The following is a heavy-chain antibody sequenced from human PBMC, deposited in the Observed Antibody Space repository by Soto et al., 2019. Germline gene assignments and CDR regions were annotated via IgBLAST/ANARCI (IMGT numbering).Heavy chain of an antibody. D-gene: IGHD3-10*01. Sequence: GESLKISCKGSGYSFSSYWIGWVRQMPGKGLEWMGIIYPGDSDTRYSPSFQGQVTISADKSISTAYLQWSSLKASDTAMYYCAKGMLRGGPHLYGMDVWGQGTTVTVSS. J-gene: IGHJ6*02. CDR3: AKGMLRGGPHLYGMDV. V-gene: IGHV5-51*01. CDR2: IYPGDSDT. CDR1: GYSFSSYW.